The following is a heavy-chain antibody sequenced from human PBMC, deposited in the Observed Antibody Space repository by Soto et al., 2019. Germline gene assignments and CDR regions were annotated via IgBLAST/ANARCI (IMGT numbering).Heavy chain of an antibody. CDR2: IYYRGST. CDR1: GGSIIGYY. CDR3: ARQQLLPFYYALDV. V-gene: IGHV4-59*01. J-gene: IGHJ6*02. Sequence: SETLSLTCNVSGGSIIGYYWSWIRQSPGKGLEYIGYIYYRGSTNYNSSLKSRVTMSVDTSRNQFSLKMNSVTAADTAVYYCARQQLLPFYYALDVWGQGTTVTVSS. D-gene: IGHD1-26*01.